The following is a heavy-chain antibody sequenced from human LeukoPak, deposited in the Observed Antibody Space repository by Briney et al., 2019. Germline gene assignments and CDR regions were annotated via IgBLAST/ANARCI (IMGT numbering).Heavy chain of an antibody. D-gene: IGHD3-22*01. J-gene: IGHJ5*02. CDR3: ARDSPYYYDGSGPHWFDP. Sequence: WVRQPPGKGLEWIGSIYYSGSTYYNPSLKSRVTISVDTSKNQFSLKLSSVTAADTAVYYCARDSPYYYDGSGPHWFDPWGQGTLVTVSS. CDR2: IYYSGST. V-gene: IGHV4-39*07.